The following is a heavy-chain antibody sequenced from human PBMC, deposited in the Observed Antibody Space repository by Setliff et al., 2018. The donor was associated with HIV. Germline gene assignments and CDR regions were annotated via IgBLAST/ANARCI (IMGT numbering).Heavy chain of an antibody. CDR1: GYTFTSYA. V-gene: IGHV1-3*01. CDR3: ARGRYYYDSSGHNQNVDH. Sequence: GASVKVSCKASGYTFTSYAMHWVRQAPGQRLEWMGWINAGNGNTKYSQKFQGRVTITRDTSASTAYMELSSLRSEDTAVYYCARGRYYYDSSGHNQNVDHWGQGTLVTVSS. D-gene: IGHD3-22*01. J-gene: IGHJ4*02. CDR2: INAGNGNT.